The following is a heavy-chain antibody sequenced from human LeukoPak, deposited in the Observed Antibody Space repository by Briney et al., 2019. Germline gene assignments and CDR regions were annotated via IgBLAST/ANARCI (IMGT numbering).Heavy chain of an antibody. CDR2: IKQDGSEK. CDR3: ARIRYTSGLWFDP. J-gene: IGHJ5*02. CDR1: GFTFSSYW. Sequence: PGGSLRLSCADSGFTFSSYWMSWVRQTPGKGLEWVANIKQDGSEKYYVDSVKGRFTISRDNAKNSLYLEMNTLRAEDTAVYYCARIRYTSGLWFDPWGQGTLVTVSS. V-gene: IGHV3-7*01. D-gene: IGHD6-25*01.